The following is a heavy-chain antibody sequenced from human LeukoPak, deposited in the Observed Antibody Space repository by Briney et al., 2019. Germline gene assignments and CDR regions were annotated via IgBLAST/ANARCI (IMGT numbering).Heavy chain of an antibody. CDR3: ARGRYFDWSPSK. V-gene: IGHV3-21*01. Sequence: GGSLGLPCAASGFTFSSYSMNWVRQAPGKGLEGVSSISSSSSYIYYADSVKGRFTISRDNAKNSLYLQMNSLRAEDTAVYYCARGRYFDWSPSKWGQGTLVTVSS. CDR1: GFTFSSYS. D-gene: IGHD3-9*01. CDR2: ISSSSSYI. J-gene: IGHJ4*02.